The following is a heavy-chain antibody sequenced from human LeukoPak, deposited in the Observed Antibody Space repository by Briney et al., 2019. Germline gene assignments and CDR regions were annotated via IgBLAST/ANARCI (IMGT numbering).Heavy chain of an antibody. J-gene: IGHJ4*02. D-gene: IGHD5-12*01. CDR3: ARDRPYSGYEIDY. CDR1: GGSFSGYY. Sequence: PSETLSLTCAVYGGSFSGYYWSWIRQPPGKGLEWIGEINHSGSTNYNPSLKSRVTISVDTSKNQFSLKLSSVTAADTAVYYCARDRPYSGYEIDYWGQGTLVTVSS. CDR2: INHSGST. V-gene: IGHV4-34*01.